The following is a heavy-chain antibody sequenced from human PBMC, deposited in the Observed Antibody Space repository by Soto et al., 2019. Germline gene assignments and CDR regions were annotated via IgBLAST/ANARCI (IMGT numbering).Heavy chain of an antibody. CDR2: ISSTSDNI. V-gene: IGHV3-21*01. CDR3: ARGDYYDSSGYCSF. D-gene: IGHD3-22*01. CDR1: GFTFSSYS. J-gene: IGHJ4*02. Sequence: GGSLRLSCAASGFTFSSYSMNWVRQAPGKGLEWVSSISSTSDNIYYADSVKGRFTIFRDNAKNSLSLQMNSLRGEDTAMYYCARGDYYDSSGYCSFWGQGTLVTVSS.